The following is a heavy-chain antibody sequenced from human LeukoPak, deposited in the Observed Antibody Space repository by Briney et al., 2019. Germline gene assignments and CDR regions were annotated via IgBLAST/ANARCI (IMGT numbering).Heavy chain of an antibody. D-gene: IGHD1-26*01. Sequence: SETLSLTCSVSGASVSSGGYYWGWIRLPPGKGLEWIGSMYESGSSNYNPSLRSRVTIRIDTSKNQFSLRLTSVSASDTAMYYCARHVGVGAPGYYVDVWGKGTTVIVSS. V-gene: IGHV4-39*01. CDR3: ARHVGVGAPGYYVDV. J-gene: IGHJ6*03. CDR1: GASVSSGGYY. CDR2: MYESGSS.